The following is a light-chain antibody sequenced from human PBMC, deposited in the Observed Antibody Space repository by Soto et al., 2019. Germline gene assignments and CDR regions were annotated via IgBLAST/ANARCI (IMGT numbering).Light chain of an antibody. J-gene: IGLJ2*01. CDR1: SSNIGSNS. CDR2: SNN. CDR3: EAWDDSLNGPV. Sequence: QSVLPQPPSASGTPGQRVTISCSGSSSNIGSNSVNWYQQLPGTAPKLLMYSNNQRPSGVPDRFSGSKSGTSASLAISGLQSEDEADYYCEAWDDSLNGPVFGGGTKLTVL. V-gene: IGLV1-44*01.